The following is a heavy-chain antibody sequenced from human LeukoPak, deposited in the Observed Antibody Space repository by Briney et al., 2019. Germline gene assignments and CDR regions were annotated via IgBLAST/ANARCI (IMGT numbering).Heavy chain of an antibody. Sequence: HPGGSLRLSCAASGFTFSSYSMNWVRQAPGKGLEWVAFIRYDGSNKYYADSVKGRFTISRDNSKNTLYLQMNSLRAEDTAVYYCAKDPGVIRSGLVDYYMDVWGKGTTVTISS. V-gene: IGHV3-30*02. CDR3: AKDPGVIRSGLVDYYMDV. D-gene: IGHD3-10*01. CDR2: IRYDGSNK. CDR1: GFTFSSYS. J-gene: IGHJ6*03.